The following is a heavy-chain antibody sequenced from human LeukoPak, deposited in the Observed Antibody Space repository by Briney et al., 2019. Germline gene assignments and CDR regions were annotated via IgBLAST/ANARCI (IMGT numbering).Heavy chain of an antibody. CDR2: ISCGGDI. J-gene: IGHJ4*02. CDR1: GFTFSSYG. Sequence: PGESLRLSCAASGFTFSSYGLNWVRQALWKGVEWVSTISCGGDIYYDDSVKGRFTISRDNAKNSLYLQMNRLRAEDTAVYYCARDQDGGKYYYESSGYSHWGQGILVTVSS. V-gene: IGHV3-21*01. CDR3: ARDQDGGKYYYESSGYSH. D-gene: IGHD3-22*01.